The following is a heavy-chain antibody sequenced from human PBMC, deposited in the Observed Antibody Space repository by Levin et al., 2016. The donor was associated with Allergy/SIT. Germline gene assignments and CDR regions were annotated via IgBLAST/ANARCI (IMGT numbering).Heavy chain of an antibody. J-gene: IGHJ4*02. CDR3: ARVSGFWSSGWTDY. Sequence: WVRQAPGQGLEWMGIINPSGGSTSYAQKFQGRVTMTRDTSTSTVYMELSSLRSEDTAVYYCARVSGFWSSGWTDYWGQGTLVTVSS. V-gene: IGHV1-46*01. CDR2: INPSGGST. D-gene: IGHD6-19*01.